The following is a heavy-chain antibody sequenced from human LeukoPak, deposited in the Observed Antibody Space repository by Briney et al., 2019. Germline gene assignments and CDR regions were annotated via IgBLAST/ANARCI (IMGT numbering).Heavy chain of an antibody. CDR3: ARDGSSSGWYYFDY. V-gene: IGHV3-21*01. J-gene: IGHJ4*02. CDR2: ISSSSSYI. Sequence: GGSLRLSCAASGFTFSSYSMSWVRQAPGKGLEWVSSISSSSSYIYYADSVKGRFTISRDNAKNSLYLQMNSLRAEDTAVYYCARDGSSSGWYYFDYWGQGTLVTVSS. CDR1: GFTFSSYS. D-gene: IGHD6-19*01.